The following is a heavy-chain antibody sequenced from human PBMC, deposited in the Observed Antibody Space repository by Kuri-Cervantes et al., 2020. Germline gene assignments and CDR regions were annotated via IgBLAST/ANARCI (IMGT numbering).Heavy chain of an antibody. CDR2: IYHSGST. CDR1: GGSISSGGYS. J-gene: IGHJ5*01. D-gene: IGHD4-17*01. Sequence: SCAVSGGSISSGGYSWSWIRQPPGKGLEWIGYIYHSGSTYYNPSLKSRVTISADSSKNQFSLNLSSVTAADTAVYYCAREIDYGDYGWFDSWGQGTLVTVSS. V-gene: IGHV4-30-2*01. CDR3: AREIDYGDYGWFDS.